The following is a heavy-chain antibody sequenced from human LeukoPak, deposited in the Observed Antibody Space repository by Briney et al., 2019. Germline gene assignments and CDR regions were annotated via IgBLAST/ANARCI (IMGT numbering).Heavy chain of an antibody. D-gene: IGHD6-19*01. J-gene: IGHJ4*02. CDR1: GYTFTGYY. V-gene: IGHV1-2*02. CDR3: ATHAAIGYSSAN. CDR2: INPNSGGT. Sequence: ASVKVSCKASGYTFTGYYMHWVRQAPGQGLEWMGWINPNSGGTNYAQKFQGRVTMTRDTSISTACMELSRLRSDDTAVYYCATHAAIGYSSANGGQGTLVTVSS.